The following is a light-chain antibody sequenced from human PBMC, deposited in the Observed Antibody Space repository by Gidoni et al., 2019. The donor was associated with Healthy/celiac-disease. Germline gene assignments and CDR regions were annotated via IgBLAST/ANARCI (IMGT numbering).Light chain of an antibody. CDR1: SSNIGEGSD. V-gene: IGLV1-40*01. CDR3: QSYDSSLSAVV. Sequence: QSVLTQPPSVSGAPGQRVTISCTGSSSNIGEGSDVHWYQQLPGTAPKLLIYGNSNRPSGVPDRFSGSKSGTSASLAITGLQAEDEADYYCQSYDSSLSAVVFGGGTKLTVL. J-gene: IGLJ2*01. CDR2: GNS.